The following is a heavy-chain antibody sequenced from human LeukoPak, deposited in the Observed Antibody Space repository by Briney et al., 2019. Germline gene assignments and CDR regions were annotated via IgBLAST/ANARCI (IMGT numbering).Heavy chain of an antibody. D-gene: IGHD3-22*01. Sequence: GASVKVSCKASGYTFTSYGISWVRQAPGQGLEWMGWISAYNGNTNYAQKLQGRVTMTTDTSTSTAYMELRSLRSDDTAVYYCARSRLYYDSSGYYFDYWGQGTLVTVSS. CDR3: ARSRLYYDSSGYYFDY. CDR1: GYTFTSYG. J-gene: IGHJ4*02. V-gene: IGHV1-18*01. CDR2: ISAYNGNT.